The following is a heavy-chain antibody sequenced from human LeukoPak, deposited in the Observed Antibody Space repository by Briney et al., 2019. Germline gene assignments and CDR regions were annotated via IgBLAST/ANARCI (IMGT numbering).Heavy chain of an antibody. J-gene: IGHJ4*01. CDR2: IHFDGTDE. V-gene: IGHV3-30*02. D-gene: IGHD1-1*01. CDR1: GFIFSTYG. Sequence: GGSLRLSCTASGFIFSTYGMHWVRQAPGKGLEGVAFIHFDGTDEHYADSVKGRFTISRDNSKSTLFLQMNSLRAEDTSVYYCAEEQPPPPFHYWGQGTLVTVSS. CDR3: AEEQPPPPFHY.